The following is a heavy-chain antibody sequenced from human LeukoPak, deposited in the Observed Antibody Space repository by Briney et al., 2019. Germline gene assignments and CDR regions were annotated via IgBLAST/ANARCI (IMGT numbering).Heavy chain of an antibody. CDR1: GFTVSSNY. CDR2: ISSSSSYI. Sequence: GGSLRLSCAASGFTVSSNYMSWVRQAPGKGLEWVSSISSSSSYIYYADSVKGRFIISRDNAKNSLYLQMNSLRAEDTAVYYCARDLYCSGGSCLNWFDPWGQGTLVTVSS. D-gene: IGHD2-15*01. V-gene: IGHV3-21*01. J-gene: IGHJ5*02. CDR3: ARDLYCSGGSCLNWFDP.